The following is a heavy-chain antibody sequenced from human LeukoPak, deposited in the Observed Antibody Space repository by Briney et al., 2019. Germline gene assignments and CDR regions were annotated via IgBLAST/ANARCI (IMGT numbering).Heavy chain of an antibody. D-gene: IGHD2-15*01. Sequence: GGSLRLSCAASGFSFSAYWMTWVRQAPGTGLEWVANINPAGSETYYVDAVKGRFSISRDNAKNFVYLQMNSLRAEDTAVYHCARFGYVAAVDVWGQGTPVTVSS. V-gene: IGHV3-7*01. J-gene: IGHJ4*02. CDR2: INPAGSET. CDR3: ARFGYVAAVDV. CDR1: GFSFSAYW.